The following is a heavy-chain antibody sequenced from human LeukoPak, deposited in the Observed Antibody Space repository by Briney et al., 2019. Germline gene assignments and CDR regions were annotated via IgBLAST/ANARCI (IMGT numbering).Heavy chain of an antibody. J-gene: IGHJ4*02. V-gene: IGHV3-23*01. D-gene: IGHD5-18*01. CDR3: ANSRRGYSYDLGSWYFDY. Sequence: GGSLRLSCAASGFAFSSYAMSWVRQAAGKGREWVSAISGSGGSTYYADSVKGRFTISRDNSKNTLYLQMNSLRAEDTAVYYCANSRRGYSYDLGSWYFDYWGQGTLVTVSS. CDR1: GFAFSSYA. CDR2: ISGSGGST.